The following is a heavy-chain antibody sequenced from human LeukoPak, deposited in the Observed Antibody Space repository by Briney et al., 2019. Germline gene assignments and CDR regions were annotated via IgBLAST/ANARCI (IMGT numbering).Heavy chain of an antibody. V-gene: IGHV1-2*02. CDR1: GYTFTGYY. J-gene: IGHJ6*02. CDR2: INPNSGGT. D-gene: IGHD3-3*01. Sequence: ASVKVSCKASGYTFTGYYMHWVRQAPGQGLEWMGWINPNSGGTNYAQKFQGRVTMTRDTSISTAYMELSRLRSDDTAVYYCARIMRYYDFWSGDYYGMDVWGQGTTVTVSS. CDR3: ARIMRYYDFWSGDYYGMDV.